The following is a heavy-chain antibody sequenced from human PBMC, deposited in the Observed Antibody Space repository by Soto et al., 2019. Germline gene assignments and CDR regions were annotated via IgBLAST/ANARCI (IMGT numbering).Heavy chain of an antibody. Sequence: QVQLVQSGAEVKKPGPSVKVSCKASGGTFSSYAISWVRQAPGQGLEWMGGIIPIFGTANYAQKFQGRVTITADESTSTADMELSSLRSEHTAVYYCPRNPPSDYGDPPDNFDWYFDLWGRGTLVTVSS. CDR3: PRNPPSDYGDPPDNFDWYFDL. D-gene: IGHD4-17*01. CDR2: IIPIFGTA. V-gene: IGHV1-69*01. J-gene: IGHJ2*01. CDR1: GGTFSSYA.